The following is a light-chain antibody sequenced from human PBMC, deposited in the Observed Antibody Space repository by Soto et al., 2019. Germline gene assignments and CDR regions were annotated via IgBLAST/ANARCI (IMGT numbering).Light chain of an antibody. CDR3: QQYDISPWT. J-gene: IGKJ1*01. Sequence: EIVFTQSPGTLSLSPGERATLSCSASQSVSSSYLSWYQHKPGQAPRLLIYDSSSRATGIPDRFSGSGSGTDFTLSIIRLEPEDFAVYYCQQYDISPWTFGQGTKVDIK. CDR1: QSVSSSY. CDR2: DSS. V-gene: IGKV3-20*01.